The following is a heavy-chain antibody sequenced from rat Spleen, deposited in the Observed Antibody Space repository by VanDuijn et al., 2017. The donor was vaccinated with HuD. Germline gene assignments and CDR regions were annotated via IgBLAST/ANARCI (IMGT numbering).Heavy chain of an antibody. Sequence: EVQLKESGPGLVQPSQTLSLTCTVSGFSLTDYSVHWVRQPPGKGLEWMGVIGSGGSTAYNSALKSRLSISRDTSKSQVFLKMNSLQTEDTAIYYCTRGGIGTLDYWGQGVMVTVSS. CDR2: IGSGGST. V-gene: IGHV2S63*01. CDR1: GFSLTDYS. CDR3: TRGGIGTLDY. D-gene: IGHD1-5*01. J-gene: IGHJ2*01.